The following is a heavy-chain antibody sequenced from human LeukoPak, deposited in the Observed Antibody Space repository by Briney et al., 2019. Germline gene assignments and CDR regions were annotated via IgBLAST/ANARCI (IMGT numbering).Heavy chain of an antibody. Sequence: ASVKVSCKASGYTFTGYYIHRVRQAPGQGLEWMGRINSNSGGTNYAQKFQVRVALTRDTSINTVYMELSSLRSDDTAVYYCARAKSGDDSVSWFDSWGQGTLVTVSS. V-gene: IGHV1-2*06. D-gene: IGHD3-22*01. CDR3: ARAKSGDDSVSWFDS. CDR1: GYTFTGYY. CDR2: INSNSGGT. J-gene: IGHJ5*01.